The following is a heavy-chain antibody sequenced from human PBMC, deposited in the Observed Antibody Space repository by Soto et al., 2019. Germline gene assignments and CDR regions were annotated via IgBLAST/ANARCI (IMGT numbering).Heavy chain of an antibody. Sequence: QVQLVQSGAEVKKPGSSVKVSCKASGGTFSSYAISWVRQAPGQGLEWMGGIIPIFGTANYAQKFQGRVTITADESTSTAYRELSSLRSEDTAVYYCASPYCSSTSCYSPSFDYWGQGTLVTVSS. CDR2: IIPIFGTA. D-gene: IGHD2-2*02. CDR3: ASPYCSSTSCYSPSFDY. J-gene: IGHJ4*02. CDR1: GGTFSSYA. V-gene: IGHV1-69*01.